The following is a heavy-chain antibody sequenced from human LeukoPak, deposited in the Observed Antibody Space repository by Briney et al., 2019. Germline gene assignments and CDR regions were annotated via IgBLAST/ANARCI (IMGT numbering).Heavy chain of an antibody. CDR2: IIPIFGTA. D-gene: IGHD6-13*01. Sequence: SVKVSCKASGGTFSSYAISWVRRAPGQGLEWMGGIIPIFGTANYAQKFQGRVTITADESTSTAYMELSSLRSEDTAVYYCARDWYSTRSRGGYFDYWGQGTLVTVSS. CDR3: ARDWYSTRSRGGYFDY. CDR1: GGTFSSYA. J-gene: IGHJ4*02. V-gene: IGHV1-69*13.